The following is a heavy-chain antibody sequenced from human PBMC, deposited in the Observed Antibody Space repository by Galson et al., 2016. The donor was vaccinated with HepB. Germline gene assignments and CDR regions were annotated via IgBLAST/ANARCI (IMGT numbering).Heavy chain of an antibody. V-gene: IGHV1-3*01. CDR3: ARGASYGSGGYYTWFDP. Sequence: SVKVSCKASGYTFSNYGIHWVRQAPGQGLDWMGWISAGNGYTKYSQKFQGRVTITRDTSASTAYMELSSLRYEDTAVYYCARGASYGSGGYYTWFDPWGQGTLVTVSS. J-gene: IGHJ5*02. CDR2: ISAGNGYT. CDR1: GYTFSNYG. D-gene: IGHD3-10*01.